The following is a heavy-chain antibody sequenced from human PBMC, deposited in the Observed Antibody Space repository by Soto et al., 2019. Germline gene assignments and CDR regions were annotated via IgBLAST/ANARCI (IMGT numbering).Heavy chain of an antibody. CDR1: GFTFSSYE. Sequence: GGSLRLSCAASGFTFSSYEMNWVRQAPGKGLEWVSYISSSGSTIYYADSVKGRSTISRDNAKNSLDLQMNSLRAEDTAVYYCAREQRLRYFDWLDYWGQGTLVTVSS. J-gene: IGHJ4*02. CDR3: AREQRLRYFDWLDY. D-gene: IGHD3-9*01. V-gene: IGHV3-48*03. CDR2: ISSSGSTI.